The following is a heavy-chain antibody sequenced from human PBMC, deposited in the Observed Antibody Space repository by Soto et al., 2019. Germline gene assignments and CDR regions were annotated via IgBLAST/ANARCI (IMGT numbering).Heavy chain of an antibody. V-gene: IGHV4-31*03. D-gene: IGHD1-26*01. CDR3: ARGKKWELRGGGNWFDP. Sequence: QVQLQESGPGLVKPSQTLSLTCTVSGGSISSGGYYWSWIRQHPGKGLEWIGYIYYSGSTYYNPSLKRRVTKSEDTYKNQFSGKRSPVTAGDTAVYYWARGKKWELRGGGNWFDPWGQGTLVTVSS. CDR1: GGSISSGGYY. J-gene: IGHJ5*02. CDR2: IYYSGST.